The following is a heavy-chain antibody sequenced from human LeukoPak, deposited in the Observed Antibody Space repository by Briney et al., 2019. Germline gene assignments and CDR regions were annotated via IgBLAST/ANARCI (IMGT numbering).Heavy chain of an antibody. D-gene: IGHD5-18*01. Sequence: SETLSLTCTVSGYSISSGYYWGWIRQPAGKGLEWIGRIYTSGSTNYNPSLKSRVTISVDTSKNQFSLKLSSVTAADTAVYYCARDLGGYSYGPYYFDYWGQGTLVTVSS. CDR1: GYSISSGYY. CDR3: ARDLGGYSYGPYYFDY. V-gene: IGHV4-61*02. J-gene: IGHJ4*02. CDR2: IYTSGST.